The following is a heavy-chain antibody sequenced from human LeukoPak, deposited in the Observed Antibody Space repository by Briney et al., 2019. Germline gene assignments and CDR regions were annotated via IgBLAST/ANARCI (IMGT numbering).Heavy chain of an antibody. CDR3: ARGPPVVVAATFDY. D-gene: IGHD2-15*01. J-gene: IGHJ4*02. V-gene: IGHV1-2*04. CDR2: INPNSGGT. Sequence: ASVTVSCKASGYTFTGYYMHWVRQAPGQGLEWMGWINPNSGGTNYAQKFQGWVTMTRDTSISTAYMELSRLRSDDTAVYYCARGPPVVVAATFDYWGQGTLVTVSS. CDR1: GYTFTGYY.